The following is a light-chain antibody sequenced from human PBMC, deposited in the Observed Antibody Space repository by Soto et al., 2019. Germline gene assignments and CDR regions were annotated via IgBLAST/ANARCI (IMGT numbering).Light chain of an antibody. CDR3: FSFTTTSTHV. Sequence: QSVLTQPPSASGTPGQRVTISCSGSNFNIGSNYVHWYQQLPGTAPKLLIFRNNQRPSGVPDRFSGSKSGNTAYLTISGLQVEDEAEYFCFSFTTTSTHVFGTGTKLTVL. CDR1: NFNIGSNY. J-gene: IGLJ1*01. CDR2: RNN. V-gene: IGLV1-47*01.